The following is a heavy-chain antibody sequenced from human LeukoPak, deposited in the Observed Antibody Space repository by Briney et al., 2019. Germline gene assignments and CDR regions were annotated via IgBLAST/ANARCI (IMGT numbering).Heavy chain of an antibody. CDR2: INWNGGST. J-gene: IGHJ4*02. Sequence: GGSLRLSCAASGFTFSIYSMNWVRQAPGKGLEWVSGINWNGGSTGYADSVKGRFAISRDNAKNSLYLQMNILRAEDTALYYCARDKRYYYGSGSSDWGQGTLVTVSS. CDR1: GFTFSIYS. D-gene: IGHD3-10*01. CDR3: ARDKRYYYGSGSSD. V-gene: IGHV3-20*04.